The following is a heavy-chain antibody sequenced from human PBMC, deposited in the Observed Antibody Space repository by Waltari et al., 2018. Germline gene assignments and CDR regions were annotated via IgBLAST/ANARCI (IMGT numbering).Heavy chain of an antibody. CDR2: INAASSFM. CDR3: ARGASDFWSGYYPEF. CDR1: GFTFTTYT. Sequence: EVQLVESGGGLVKPGGSLRLSCAASGFTFTTYTIHWVRQPPGKGLEWVSSINAASSFMYYAASVKRRFTLSRDNAKNSVYLQMNSLRAEDTAVYYCARGASDFWSGYYPEFWGQGTLVTVSS. J-gene: IGHJ4*02. D-gene: IGHD3-3*01. V-gene: IGHV3-21*01.